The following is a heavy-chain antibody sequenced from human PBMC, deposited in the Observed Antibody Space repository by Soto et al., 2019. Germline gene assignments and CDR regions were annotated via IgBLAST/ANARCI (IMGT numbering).Heavy chain of an antibody. V-gene: IGHV3-7*01. CDR3: ARFYCSGGSCYSSLAAFDI. Sequence: EVQLVESGGGLVQPGGSLRLSCAASGFTFSSYWMSWVRQAPGKGLEWVANIKQDGSEKYYVDAVKGLFTISRDNAKNSLYLQMNSLRDEDTAVYYFARFYCSGGSCYSSLAAFDIWGQGTMVTVSA. J-gene: IGHJ3*02. CDR1: GFTFSSYW. D-gene: IGHD2-15*01. CDR2: IKQDGSEK.